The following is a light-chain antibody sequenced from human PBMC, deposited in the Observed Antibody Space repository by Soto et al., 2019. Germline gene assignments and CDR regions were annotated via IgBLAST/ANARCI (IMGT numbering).Light chain of an antibody. Sequence: DIQMTQSPSTLSASVGDRVTISCRASQSISSWLACSQQKPEKVPKLLIYKASRLESGVPSRFSGSGSGTEFTLTISRLQPDDFATSFFQKYSSESTFGQGTKVDVK. V-gene: IGKV1-5*03. J-gene: IGKJ1*01. CDR3: QKYSSEST. CDR1: QSISSW. CDR2: KAS.